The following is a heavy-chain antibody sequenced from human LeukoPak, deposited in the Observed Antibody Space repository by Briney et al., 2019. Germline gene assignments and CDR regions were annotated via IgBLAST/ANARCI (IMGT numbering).Heavy chain of an antibody. CDR3: ARENGYGDAFDI. D-gene: IGHD5-12*01. CDR1: GGSISSGSYY. Sequence: SETLSLTCTVSGGSISSGSYYWSWIRQPAGKGLEWIGRIYTSGSTNYNPSLKRRVTISVDTSKNQFSLKLSSVTAADTAVYYCARENGYGDAFDIWGQGTMVTVSS. V-gene: IGHV4-61*02. J-gene: IGHJ3*02. CDR2: IYTSGST.